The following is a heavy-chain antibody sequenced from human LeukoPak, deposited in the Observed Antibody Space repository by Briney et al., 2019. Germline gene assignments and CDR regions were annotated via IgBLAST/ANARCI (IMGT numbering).Heavy chain of an antibody. CDR3: PTHCSSTSCYYGEFDY. V-gene: IGHV1-24*01. J-gene: IGHJ4*02. CDR1: GYTLTELS. D-gene: IGHD2-2*01. Sequence: ASVKVSCKVSGYTLTELSMHWVRQAPGKGLEWMGGFDPEDGETIYAQKFQGRVTMTEDTSTDTAYMELSSLRSEDTAVYYCPTHCSSTSCYYGEFDYWGQGTLVTVSS. CDR2: FDPEDGET.